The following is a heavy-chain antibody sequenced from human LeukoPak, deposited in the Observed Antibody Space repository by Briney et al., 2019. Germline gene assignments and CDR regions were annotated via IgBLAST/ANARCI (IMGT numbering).Heavy chain of an antibody. D-gene: IGHD3-22*01. Sequence: GASVKVSCKASGYTFTSYYMHWVRQAPGQGLEWMGIINPSGGSTSYAQKFQGRVTMTRDMSTSTVYMELSSLRSEDTAVYYCARSPYRITMIVVVEFDYWGQGTLVTVSS. CDR1: GYTFTSYY. J-gene: IGHJ4*02. CDR3: ARSPYRITMIVVVEFDY. CDR2: INPSGGST. V-gene: IGHV1-46*01.